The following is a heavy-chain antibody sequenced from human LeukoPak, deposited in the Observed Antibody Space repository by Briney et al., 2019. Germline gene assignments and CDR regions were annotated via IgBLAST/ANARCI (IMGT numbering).Heavy chain of an antibody. CDR2: ISGSGGST. D-gene: IGHD6-19*01. J-gene: IGHJ4*02. CDR3: AKCTIREMGIAVAGTSSHFDY. V-gene: IGHV3-23*01. CDR1: GFTFSSYA. Sequence: GGSLRLSCAASGFTFSSYAMSWVRQAPGKGLEWVSAISGSGGSTYYADSVKGRFTISRDNSKNTLYLQMNSLRAEDTAVYYCAKCTIREMGIAVAGTSSHFDYWGQGTLVTVSS.